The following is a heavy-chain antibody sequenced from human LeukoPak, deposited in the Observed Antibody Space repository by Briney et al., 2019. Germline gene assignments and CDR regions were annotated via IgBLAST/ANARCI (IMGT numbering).Heavy chain of an antibody. Sequence: ASVKVSCKASGYAFTSYAMHWVRQAPGQRLEWMGWINAGNGNTKYSQKFQGRVTITRGTSASTAYMELSSLRSEDTAVYYCARGGFGELLYLFYWGQGTLVTVSS. V-gene: IGHV1-3*01. J-gene: IGHJ4*02. CDR2: INAGNGNT. CDR1: GYAFTSYA. D-gene: IGHD3-10*01. CDR3: ARGGFGELLYLFY.